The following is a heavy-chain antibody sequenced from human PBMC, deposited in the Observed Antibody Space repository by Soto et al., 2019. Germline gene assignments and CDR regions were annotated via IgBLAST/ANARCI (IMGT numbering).Heavy chain of an antibody. CDR1: GFPFSSYA. D-gene: IGHD6-6*01. Sequence: GGSLRLSCAASGFPFSSYAMSWVRHAPDKGLEWVSAIDFTGAGTYYADSVKGRFTISRDNSKNTLYLQMSSLRAEDTAVYFCARRFSSSSFYFDYWGQGTLVNVS. CDR2: IDFTGAGT. CDR3: ARRFSSSSFYFDY. J-gene: IGHJ4*02. V-gene: IGHV3-23*01.